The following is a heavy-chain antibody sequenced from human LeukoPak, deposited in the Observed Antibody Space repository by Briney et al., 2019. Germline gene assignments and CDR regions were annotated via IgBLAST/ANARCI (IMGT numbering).Heavy chain of an antibody. CDR2: ISSNGDTT. CDR1: GFTFSSFA. Sequence: PGGSLRLSCSASGFTFSSFAMHWGRQAPGKGLDYISSISSNGDTTYYAESVKGRFTISRDNSKNTLYLQMNSLRAEDTAVYYCARDKADVGWFDPWGQGTLVIVSS. D-gene: IGHD3-16*01. V-gene: IGHV3-64*04. J-gene: IGHJ5*02. CDR3: ARDKADVGWFDP.